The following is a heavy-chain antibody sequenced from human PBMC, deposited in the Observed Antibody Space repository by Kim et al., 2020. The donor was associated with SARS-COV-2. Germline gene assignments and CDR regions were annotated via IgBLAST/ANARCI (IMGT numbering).Heavy chain of an antibody. D-gene: IGHD3-22*01. CDR3: VKEAAFTTIVVDYYFDY. J-gene: IGHJ4*02. V-gene: IGHV3-30*02. Sequence: VESLFTISRYNSKNTLYLQMNSLRTEDTALYYCVKEAAFTTIVVDYYFDYWGQGTLVTVSS.